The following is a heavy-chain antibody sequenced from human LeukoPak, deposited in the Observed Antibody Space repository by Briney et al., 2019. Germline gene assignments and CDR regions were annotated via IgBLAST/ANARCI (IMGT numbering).Heavy chain of an antibody. CDR1: GGTFSSYA. J-gene: IGHJ4*02. Sequence: AASVKVSCKASGGTFSSYAISWVRQAPGQGLEWMGGIIPIFGTANYAQKFQGRVTITADESTSTAYMELSSLRSEDTAVYYCARGVPGYSYGYGDYWGQGTLVTVSS. CDR3: ARGVPGYSYGYGDY. V-gene: IGHV1-69*01. CDR2: IIPIFGTA. D-gene: IGHD5-18*01.